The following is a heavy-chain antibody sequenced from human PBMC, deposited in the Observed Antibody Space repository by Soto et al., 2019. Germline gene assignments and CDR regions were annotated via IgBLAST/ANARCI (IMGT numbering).Heavy chain of an antibody. CDR2: IYGIGNST. D-gene: IGHD6-19*01. Sequence: PGGSLRLSCAASGFSFSSYALTWVRQTPGKGLEWVSTIYGIGNSTEYINSVKGRFTISRDNSKNTLYLQMDSLRAEDTAVYYCAKRLTEVPGSPFYLDCWGQGTLVTVSS. V-gene: IGHV3-23*05. CDR1: GFSFSSYA. J-gene: IGHJ4*02. CDR3: AKRLTEVPGSPFYLDC.